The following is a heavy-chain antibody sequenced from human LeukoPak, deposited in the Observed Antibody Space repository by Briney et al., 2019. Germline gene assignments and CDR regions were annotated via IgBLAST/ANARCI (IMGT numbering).Heavy chain of an antibody. V-gene: IGHV1-2*02. J-gene: IGHJ3*01. Sequence: ASVKVSCKASGYTXTDYYIHWMRQAPGQGLELMGWINPKRGVTTYAQKFQGRVTMTRDTSITTAYMELTRLRSDDTTIYYCARERNYGDYGNAFDVWGQGTKVTVSS. CDR3: ARERNYGDYGNAFDV. CDR1: GYTXTDYY. D-gene: IGHD4-17*01. CDR2: INPKRGVT.